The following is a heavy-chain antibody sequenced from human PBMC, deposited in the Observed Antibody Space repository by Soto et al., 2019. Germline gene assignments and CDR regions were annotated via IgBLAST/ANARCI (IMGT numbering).Heavy chain of an antibody. V-gene: IGHV1-69*04. D-gene: IGHD5-12*01. CDR1: GYTFTSYA. Sequence: GASVKVSCKASGYTFTSYAMHWVRQAPGQGLEWMGRIIPILGIANYAQKFQGRVTITADKSTSTAYMELSSLRSEDTAVYYCAIGRDGYNRNSYWGQGTLVTVSS. CDR2: IIPILGIA. J-gene: IGHJ4*02. CDR3: AIGRDGYNRNSY.